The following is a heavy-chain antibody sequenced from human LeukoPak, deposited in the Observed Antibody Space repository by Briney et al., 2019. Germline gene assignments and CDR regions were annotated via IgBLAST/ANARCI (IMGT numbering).Heavy chain of an antibody. J-gene: IGHJ3*02. CDR1: GYSFTSYW. CDR2: IYRGDSDT. V-gene: IGHV5-51*01. CDR3: ARQGALDAFDI. D-gene: IGHD1-26*01. Sequence: GEALQSSSKGSGYSFTSYWIGWWRRMPGKGLEWMGMIYRGDSDTRFSPSFQGKVNISAEKSIRTAYLQWSSLKASDTAMYYCARQGALDAFDIWGQGTMVTVSS.